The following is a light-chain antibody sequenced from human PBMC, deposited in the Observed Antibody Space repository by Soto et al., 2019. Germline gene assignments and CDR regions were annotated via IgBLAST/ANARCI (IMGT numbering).Light chain of an antibody. CDR3: CSYASTSTRV. Sequence: QSVLTQPASVSGSPGQSITISCAGTSSDVGGYNSVSWYQQHPGEAPKLMIYDVSYRPSGVSSRFSGSKSGNTASLTISNLQAGDEADYYFCSYASTSTRVFGGGTQLTVL. CDR2: DVS. V-gene: IGLV2-14*03. CDR1: SSDVGGYNS. J-gene: IGLJ2*01.